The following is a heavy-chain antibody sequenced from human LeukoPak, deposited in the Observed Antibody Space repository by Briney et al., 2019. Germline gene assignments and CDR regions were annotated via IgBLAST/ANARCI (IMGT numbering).Heavy chain of an antibody. CDR1: GYTFTSYD. V-gene: IGHV1-8*01. CDR2: MNPNSGNT. J-gene: IGHJ4*02. Sequence: GASVKVSCKAPGYTFTSYDINWVRQATGQGLEWMGWMNPNSGNTGYAQKFQGRVTMTRNTSISTAYMELSSLRSEDTAVYYCARGRGYDSSGQYYFDYWGQGTLVTVSS. CDR3: ARGRGYDSSGQYYFDY. D-gene: IGHD3-22*01.